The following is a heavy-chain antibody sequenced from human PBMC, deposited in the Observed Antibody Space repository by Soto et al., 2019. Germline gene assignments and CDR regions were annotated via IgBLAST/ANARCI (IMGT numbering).Heavy chain of an antibody. D-gene: IGHD6-19*01. CDR3: AKRDSSGWPEPFFFDY. CDR2: IIGSGSST. CDR1: GFTFSTYA. J-gene: IGHJ4*02. Sequence: PGGSLRLSCAASGFTFSTYAMSWVRQAPGKGLEWVSTIIGSGSSTYYADSVRGRFTISRDNSRNTLYLQMNSLRAEGTAVYYCAKRDSSGWPEPFFFDYWGQGTLVTVSS. V-gene: IGHV3-23*01.